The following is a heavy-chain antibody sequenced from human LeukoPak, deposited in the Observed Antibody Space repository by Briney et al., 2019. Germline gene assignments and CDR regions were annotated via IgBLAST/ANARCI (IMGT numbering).Heavy chain of an antibody. CDR2: IYTSGST. V-gene: IGHV4-61*02. Sequence: SQTLSLTCTVSGGSISSGSHYWSWIRQPAGKGLEWIGRIYTSGSTNYNPSLKSRVTISVDTSKNQFSLKLSSVTAADTAVYYCARSRWNIVVVVAALGENWFDPWGQGTLVTVSS. CDR3: ARSRWNIVVVVAALGENWFDP. CDR1: GGSISSGSHY. J-gene: IGHJ5*02. D-gene: IGHD2-15*01.